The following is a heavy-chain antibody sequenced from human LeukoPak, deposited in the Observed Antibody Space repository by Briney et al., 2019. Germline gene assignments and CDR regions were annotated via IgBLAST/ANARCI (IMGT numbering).Heavy chain of an antibody. Sequence: GSLRLSCTASGFTFSGKSMNWVRQPPGKGLEWIGSIYYSGSTYYNPSLKSRVTISVDSSKNQFSLKLSSVTAADTAMYYCARVKRKYQVLKPLHETPSHYFDYWGQGTLVTVSS. V-gene: IGHV4-38-2*02. J-gene: IGHJ4*02. CDR3: ARVKRKYQVLKPLHETPSHYFDY. D-gene: IGHD2-2*01. CDR2: IYYSGST. CDR1: GFTFSGKS.